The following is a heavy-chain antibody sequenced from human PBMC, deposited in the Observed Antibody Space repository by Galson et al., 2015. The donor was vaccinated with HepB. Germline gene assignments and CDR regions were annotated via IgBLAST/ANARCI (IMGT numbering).Heavy chain of an antibody. J-gene: IGHJ4*02. Sequence: SLRLSCAASGFTFSSYWMHWVRQAPGKGLVWVSRINSDGSSTSYADSVKGRFTISRDNAKNTLYLQMNSLRAEDTAVYYCAREEDSSGYPFDYWGQGTLVTVSS. CDR3: AREEDSSGYPFDY. V-gene: IGHV3-74*01. CDR1: GFTFSSYW. D-gene: IGHD3-22*01. CDR2: INSDGSST.